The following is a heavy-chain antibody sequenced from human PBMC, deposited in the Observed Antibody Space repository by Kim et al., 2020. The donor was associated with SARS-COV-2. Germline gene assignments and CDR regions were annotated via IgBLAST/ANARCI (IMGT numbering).Heavy chain of an antibody. D-gene: IGHD3-10*01. J-gene: IGHJ4*02. CDR3: ARCGVVRGVNFDY. Sequence: YAQKRQGRVTMTTDTSTSTAYMGLRSLRSDDTAVYYCARCGVVRGVNFDYWGQGTLVTVSS. V-gene: IGHV1-18*01.